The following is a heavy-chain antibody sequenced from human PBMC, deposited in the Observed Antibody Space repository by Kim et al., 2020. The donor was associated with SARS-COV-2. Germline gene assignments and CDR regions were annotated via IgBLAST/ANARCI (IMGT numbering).Heavy chain of an antibody. V-gene: IGHV1-69*13. J-gene: IGHJ5*02. Sequence: SVKVSCKASGGTFSSYAISWVRQAPGQGLEWMGGIIPIFGTANYAQKFQGRVTITADESTNTAYMELSSLRSEDTAVYYCANGPKGDPWSWFDPWGQGTLVTVSS. CDR3: ANGPKGDPWSWFDP. D-gene: IGHD3-16*01. CDR1: GGTFSSYA. CDR2: IIPIFGTA.